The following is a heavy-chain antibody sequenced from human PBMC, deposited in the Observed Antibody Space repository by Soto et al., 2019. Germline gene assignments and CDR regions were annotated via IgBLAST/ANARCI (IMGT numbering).Heavy chain of an antibody. Sequence: QVQLVQSGGNVVQPWRSLRLSCAASGFTFSKYGMHWVRQDPGKGLEWLAFISHDGSNTYYADSVKGRFTIPRNNSKNTLDLQMNSLRAEDTAVFYCAKEPKIQLWLHYFDYWGQGTLVTVSS. CDR1: GFTFSKYG. CDR3: AKEPKIQLWLHYFDY. J-gene: IGHJ4*02. D-gene: IGHD5-18*01. V-gene: IGHV3-30*18. CDR2: ISHDGSNT.